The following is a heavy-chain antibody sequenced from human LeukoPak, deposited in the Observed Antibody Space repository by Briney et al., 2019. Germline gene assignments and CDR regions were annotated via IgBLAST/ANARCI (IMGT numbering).Heavy chain of an antibody. J-gene: IGHJ6*03. CDR2: ISGSGGST. V-gene: IGHV3-23*01. CDR1: GFTFSSYG. CDR3: AKGGQQLVPYPYYYYYMDV. D-gene: IGHD6-13*01. Sequence: PGGSLRLSCAASGFTFSSYGMHWVRQAPGKGLEWVSAISGSGGSTYYADSVKGRFTISRDNSKNTLYLQMNSLRAEDTAVYYCAKGGQQLVPYPYYYYYMDVWGKGTTVTVSS.